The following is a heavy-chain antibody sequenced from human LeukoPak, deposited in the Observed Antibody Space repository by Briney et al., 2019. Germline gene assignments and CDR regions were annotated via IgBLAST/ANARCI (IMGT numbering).Heavy chain of an antibody. Sequence: GGFLRLSCAASGFTVSSNYMSWVRQAPGKGLEWVSVIYSGGSTYYADSVKGRFTISRDNSKNTLYLQMNSLRAEDTAVYYCARVKLDRVNTVTTPTPHYYYYYGMDVWGQGTTVTVS. CDR3: ARVKLDRVNTVTTPTPHYYYYYGMDV. J-gene: IGHJ6*02. CDR2: IYSGGST. V-gene: IGHV3-66*01. CDR1: GFTVSSNY. D-gene: IGHD4-4*01.